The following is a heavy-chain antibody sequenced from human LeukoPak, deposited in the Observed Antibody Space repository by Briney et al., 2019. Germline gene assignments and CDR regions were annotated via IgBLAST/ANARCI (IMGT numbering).Heavy chain of an antibody. V-gene: IGHV3-23*01. Sequence: PGGSLRLFRAASGLTLSRYAMSWVRQAPGKRLEWVSAISGCGGSTYYAASVKSRFTISRDNSKNTLYLQMSTVRAADTAVYDCAKDIVVVPAAYDYWGQGTLVTVSS. CDR3: AKDIVVVPAAYDY. CDR2: ISGCGGST. J-gene: IGHJ4*02. CDR1: GLTLSRYA. D-gene: IGHD2-2*01.